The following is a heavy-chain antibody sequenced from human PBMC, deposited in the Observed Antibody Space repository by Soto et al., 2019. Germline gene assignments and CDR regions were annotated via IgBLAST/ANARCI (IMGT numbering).Heavy chain of an antibody. V-gene: IGHV3-23*01. CDR1: RFTFSSYA. CDR2: ISGNGGNT. J-gene: IGHJ4*02. CDR3: AKNSENFGDSKYDY. Sequence: GGSLRLSCAASRFTFSSYAMSWVRQAPGEGLEWVSSISGNGGNTYYADSVKGRFTISRDNSKNTLYLQMNSLRAEDTAVYHCAKNSENFGDSKYDYWGQGTLVTVSS. D-gene: IGHD4-17*01.